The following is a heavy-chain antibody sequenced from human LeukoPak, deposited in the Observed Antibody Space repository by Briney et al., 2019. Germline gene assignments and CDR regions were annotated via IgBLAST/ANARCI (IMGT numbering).Heavy chain of an antibody. V-gene: IGHV1-18*01. J-gene: IGHJ5*02. D-gene: IGHD3-3*01. Sequence: ASVKVSCKASGYTFTSYGISWVRQAPGQGLEWMGWIIAYNGNTNYAQKLQGRGTMTTDTSTSTAYMELRSLRSDDTAVYYCAREYDFWSGYSNWFDPWGQGTLVTVSS. CDR1: GYTFTSYG. CDR2: IIAYNGNT. CDR3: AREYDFWSGYSNWFDP.